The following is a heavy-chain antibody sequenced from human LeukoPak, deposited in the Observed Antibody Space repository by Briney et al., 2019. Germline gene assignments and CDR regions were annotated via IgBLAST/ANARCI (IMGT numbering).Heavy chain of an antibody. CDR3: VRAVAATRIDF. CDR2: IYYSGST. V-gene: IGHV4-59*01. CDR1: GGSISSYY. D-gene: IGHD6-19*01. J-gene: IGHJ4*02. Sequence: SETLSLTCTVSGGSISSYYWSCIRQPPGKGLEWIGYIYYSGSTNYNPSLKSRVTISVDTSKNQFSLKVSSVTAAGTAVYYCVRAVAATRIDFWGQGTLVTVSS.